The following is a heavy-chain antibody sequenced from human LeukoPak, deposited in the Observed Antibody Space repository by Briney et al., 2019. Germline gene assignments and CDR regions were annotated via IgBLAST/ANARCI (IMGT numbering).Heavy chain of an antibody. J-gene: IGHJ4*02. D-gene: IGHD6-19*01. CDR3: AGKAVAGPYFDY. CDR1: GGAFSGYY. V-gene: IGHV4-34*01. CDR2: INHRRST. Sequence: PSETLSLTCVVYGGAFSGYYWSWIRQPPGKGLEWIGEINHRRSTNYNPSLKSRVSISVDTSKNQFSLKLTSVTAADTAVYYCAGKAVAGPYFDYWGQGTLVTVSS.